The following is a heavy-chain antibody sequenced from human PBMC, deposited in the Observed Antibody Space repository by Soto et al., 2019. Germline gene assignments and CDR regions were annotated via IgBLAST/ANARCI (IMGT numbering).Heavy chain of an antibody. CDR3: ARSFTKSRRGGVAFDY. V-gene: IGHV1-69*01. CDR1: GGIISSFA. D-gene: IGHD3-3*01. Sequence: QVQLVQSGAEVKTPGSSVKVSCTTSGGIISSFAINWVRQAPGQGREWMGGIIPSDGTTRYAGNFQGRVTITADASTSTAYMDLSSLRPEDTAGYYCARSFTKSRRGGVAFDYWGQGTLLTVSP. J-gene: IGHJ4*02. CDR2: IIPSDGTT.